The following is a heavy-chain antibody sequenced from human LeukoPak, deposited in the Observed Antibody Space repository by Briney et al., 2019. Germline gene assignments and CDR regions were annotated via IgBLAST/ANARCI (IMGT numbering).Heavy chain of an antibody. J-gene: IGHJ4*02. Sequence: ASVKVSCKASGYTFTSYDINWVRQATGQGLEWMGWMNPNSGNTGYAQKFQGRVTITRNTSISTAYMELSSLRSEDTAAYYCARGLRWLQSPYYFDYWGQGTLVTVSS. CDR2: MNPNSGNT. CDR3: ARGLRWLQSPYYFDY. V-gene: IGHV1-8*03. D-gene: IGHD5-24*01. CDR1: GYTFTSYD.